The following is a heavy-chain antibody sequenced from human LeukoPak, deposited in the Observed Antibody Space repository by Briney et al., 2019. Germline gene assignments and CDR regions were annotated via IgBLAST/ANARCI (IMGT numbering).Heavy chain of an antibody. Sequence: GASVKVSCKASGGTFSSYAISWVRQAPGQGLEWMGRIIPILGIANYAQKFQGRVTITADKSTSTAYMELSSLRSEDTAVYYCARAGADYYYDSSGHLVWGQGTLVTVSS. CDR2: IIPILGIA. D-gene: IGHD3-22*01. V-gene: IGHV1-69*04. CDR1: GGTFSSYA. CDR3: ARAGADYYYDSSGHLV. J-gene: IGHJ4*02.